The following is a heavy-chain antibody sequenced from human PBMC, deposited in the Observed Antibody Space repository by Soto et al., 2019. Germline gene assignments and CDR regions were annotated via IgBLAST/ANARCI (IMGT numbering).Heavy chain of an antibody. CDR3: AKDLAALCIQVGFHS. Sequence: QVQLVESGGGVVQPGRSLRLSCAASGFTFSSYGMHWVRQAPGKGLEWVAVISFDGSNKYYADSVKGRFTISRDNSKNTLYLQMNSLRGEDTAVYYCAKDLAALCIQVGFHSWGQGTLVTVSS. J-gene: IGHJ5*01. CDR2: ISFDGSNK. D-gene: IGHD3-10*02. CDR1: GFTFSSYG. V-gene: IGHV3-30*18.